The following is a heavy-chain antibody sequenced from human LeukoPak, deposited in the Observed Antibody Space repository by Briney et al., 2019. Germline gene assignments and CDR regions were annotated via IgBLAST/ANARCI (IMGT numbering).Heavy chain of an antibody. CDR3: ATGASGSWDF. CDR1: GFTFSRSW. Sequence: PGGSLRLSCAASGFTFSRSWMSWVRQPPAKGLEWVANISPDGSTKYHMDSVKGRFTISRDNAKDSLYLEMSRVRDDDTAMYYCATGASGSWDFGGQGTLVTVSS. V-gene: IGHV3-7*03. CDR2: ISPDGSTK. D-gene: IGHD6-13*01. J-gene: IGHJ4*02.